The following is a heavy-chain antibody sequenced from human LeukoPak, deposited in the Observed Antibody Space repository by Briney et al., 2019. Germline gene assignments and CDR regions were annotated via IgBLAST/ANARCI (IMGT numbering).Heavy chain of an antibody. J-gene: IGHJ4*02. CDR2: ISGSADNT. Sequence: GGSLRLSCAASGFTVSSNYMSWVRQAPGEGLEWVSTISGSADNTNYAEAVKGRFTISRDNSKNTMYLQMNSLRAEDTAVYYCAKQGFGCWGQGTLVTVSS. CDR3: AKQGFGC. V-gene: IGHV3-23*01. CDR1: GFTVSSNY.